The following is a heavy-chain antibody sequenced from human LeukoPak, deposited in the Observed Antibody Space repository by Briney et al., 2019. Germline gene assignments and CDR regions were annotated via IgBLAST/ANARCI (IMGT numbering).Heavy chain of an antibody. CDR1: GYTFTSYG. CDR3: ARGIPLGIVVVPAYFQ. CDR2: INPNSGGT. D-gene: IGHD2-2*01. Sequence: ASVKVSCRASGYTFTSYGISWVRQAPGQGLEWMGWINPNSGGTKYAQKFQGRVTMTRDTSISTAYMELSRLRSDDTAVYYCARGIPLGIVVVPAYFQWGQGTLVTVSS. V-gene: IGHV1-2*02. J-gene: IGHJ4*02.